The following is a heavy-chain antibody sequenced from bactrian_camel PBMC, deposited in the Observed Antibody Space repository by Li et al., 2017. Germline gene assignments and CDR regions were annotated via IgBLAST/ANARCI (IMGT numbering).Heavy chain of an antibody. J-gene: IGHJ4*01. Sequence: QLVESGGGLVQPGGSLRLSCAASGFTFSSYGMGWVRQAPGKGLEWVSVISRAGDRPYYADSVKGRFTISRDNAKDTLYLQMNSLKIEDTAVYYCALGSSRQATMTARGKGTQVTVS. CDR1: GFTFSSYG. CDR2: ISRAGDRP. D-gene: IGHD3*01. V-gene: IGHV3S40*01.